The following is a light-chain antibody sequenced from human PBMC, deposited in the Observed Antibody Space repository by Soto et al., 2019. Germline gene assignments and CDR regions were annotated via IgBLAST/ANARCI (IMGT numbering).Light chain of an antibody. V-gene: IGLV2-14*01. J-gene: IGLJ7*01. CDR3: SSYTSSSTLV. CDR2: DVS. CDR1: SSDVGGYNY. Sequence: QSALTQPASVSGSPGQSITISCTGTSSDVGGYNYVSWYQQHPGKAPKLMIYDVSNRPSGVSNRFSGSKSGNTASLTISGLRAEDEADYYCSSYTSSSTLVFGTGTQLTVL.